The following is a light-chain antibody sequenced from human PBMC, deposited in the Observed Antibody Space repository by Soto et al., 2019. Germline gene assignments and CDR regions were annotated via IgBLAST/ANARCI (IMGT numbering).Light chain of an antibody. CDR3: QQSYSTPRLT. CDR2: AAS. CDR1: QNIGTY. J-gene: IGKJ4*01. V-gene: IGKV1-39*01. Sequence: DIQMIQSPSSLSASVGDSVTIVCRASQNIGTYLYWYQQRPGKAPKLLIYAASSLQSEVPSRFSGSGSGTDFTLTISSLQPEDFASYYCQQSYSTPRLTFGGGTKVEMK.